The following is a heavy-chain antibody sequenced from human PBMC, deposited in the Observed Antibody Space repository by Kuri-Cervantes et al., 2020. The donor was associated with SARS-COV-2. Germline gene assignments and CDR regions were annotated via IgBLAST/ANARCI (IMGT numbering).Heavy chain of an antibody. D-gene: IGHD6-13*01. CDR1: GFLFSASA. J-gene: IGHJ4*02. Sequence: GESLKISCEVSGFLFSASAIHWVRQGSGKGLEWVGRVRGKANSYATAYAASVKGRFTISRDDSKNMAYLQMNSLKTEDTAVYYCARERPLGIAAAGVDYWGQGTLVTVSS. CDR2: VRGKANSYAT. V-gene: IGHV3-73*01. CDR3: ARERPLGIAAAGVDY.